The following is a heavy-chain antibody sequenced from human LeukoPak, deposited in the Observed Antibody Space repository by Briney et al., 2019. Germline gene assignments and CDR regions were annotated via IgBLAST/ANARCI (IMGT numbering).Heavy chain of an antibody. CDR3: ARRAGAYSHPYDY. V-gene: IGHV3-48*03. D-gene: IGHD4/OR15-4a*01. J-gene: IGHJ4*02. Sequence: GGSLRLSCAASEFTFSGYDMHWVRQAPGKGLEWVSCISSSGGIIYYADSVKGRFTISRDHAKNSLYLQMNSLRAGDTAVYYCARRAGAYSHPYDYWGQGTLVTVS. CDR1: EFTFSGYD. CDR2: ISSSGGII.